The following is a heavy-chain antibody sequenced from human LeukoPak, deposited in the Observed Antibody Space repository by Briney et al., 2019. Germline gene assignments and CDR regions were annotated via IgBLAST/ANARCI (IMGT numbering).Heavy chain of an antibody. Sequence: GTLRLSCAASGFTFSSYGMSWVRQAPGKGLEWVSAISGSGGSTYYADSVKGRFTISRDNSKNTLYLQMNSLRAEDTAVYYCAKSHSGWVFDYWGQGTLVTVSS. CDR1: GFTFSSYG. D-gene: IGHD6-19*01. CDR3: AKSHSGWVFDY. J-gene: IGHJ4*02. CDR2: ISGSGGST. V-gene: IGHV3-23*01.